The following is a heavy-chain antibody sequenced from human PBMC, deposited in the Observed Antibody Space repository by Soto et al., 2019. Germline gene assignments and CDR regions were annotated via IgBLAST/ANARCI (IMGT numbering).Heavy chain of an antibody. J-gene: IGHJ6*02. CDR2: INSDGSST. Sequence: PGGSLRLSCAASGFTFSSYWMHWVRQAPGKGLVWVSRINSDGSSTSYADPVKGRFTISRDNAKNTLYLQMNSLRAEDTAVYYCARDKGGYSYGYYYYYGMDVWGQGTTVTVSS. D-gene: IGHD5-18*01. CDR3: ARDKGGYSYGYYYYYGMDV. V-gene: IGHV3-74*01. CDR1: GFTFSSYW.